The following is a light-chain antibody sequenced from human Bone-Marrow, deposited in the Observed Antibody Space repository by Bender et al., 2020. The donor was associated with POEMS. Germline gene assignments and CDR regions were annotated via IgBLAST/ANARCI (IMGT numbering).Light chain of an antibody. CDR2: EVT. V-gene: IGLV2-8*01. CDR3: AAYTGTTVV. Sequence: QSALTQPPSASGSPGQSVTISCTGTSSHVGGYNYVSWYQQHPGKAPKLMIYEVTKRPSGVSHRFLGSKSGNTASLTIPGLQADDEADYYCAAYTGTTVVFGGGTKLTVL. CDR1: SSHVGGYNY. J-gene: IGLJ2*01.